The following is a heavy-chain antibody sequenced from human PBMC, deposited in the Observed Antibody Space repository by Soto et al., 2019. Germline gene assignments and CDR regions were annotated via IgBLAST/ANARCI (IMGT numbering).Heavy chain of an antibody. CDR2: IIPMFGTA. Sequence: SVKVSCKACGGTFSSYAMNWVRQAPGQGLEWMGGIIPMFGTADYAQKFQARVTITADESTSTAYMELSSLTSEDTAVYYCARPVLMDTGVRYYYGMDVWGQGTTVTVSS. CDR3: ARPVLMDTGVRYYYGMDV. V-gene: IGHV1-69*13. J-gene: IGHJ6*02. CDR1: GGTFSSYA. D-gene: IGHD5-18*01.